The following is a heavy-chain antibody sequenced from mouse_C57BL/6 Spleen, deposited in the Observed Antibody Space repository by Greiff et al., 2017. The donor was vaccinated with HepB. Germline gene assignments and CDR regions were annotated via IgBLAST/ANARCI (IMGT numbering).Heavy chain of an antibody. CDR2: IYPGDGDT. CDR3: ARDGTWHFDY. V-gene: IGHV1-82*01. Sequence: VKLQESGPELVKPGASVKISCKASGYAFSSSWMNWVKQRPGKGLEWIGRIYPGDGDTNYNGKFKGKATLTADKSSSTAYMQLSSLTSEDSAVYFCARDGTWHFDYWGQGTTLTVSS. D-gene: IGHD3-3*01. J-gene: IGHJ2*01. CDR1: GYAFSSSW.